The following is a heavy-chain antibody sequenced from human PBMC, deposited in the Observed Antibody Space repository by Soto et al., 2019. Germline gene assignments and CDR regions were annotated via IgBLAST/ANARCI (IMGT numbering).Heavy chain of an antibody. J-gene: IGHJ4*02. D-gene: IGHD1-26*01. CDR1: GFTFSDHY. V-gene: IGHV3-72*01. CDR2: TRNKANSYTT. Sequence: EVQLVESGGGLVQPGGSLRLSCAASGFTFSDHYMDWVRQAPGKGLEWVGRTRNKANSYTTEYAASVKGRFTISRDDSKNSLYLQMNSLKTDDTAVYYCARAVGGSYFDYWGQGTLVTVSS. CDR3: ARAVGGSYFDY.